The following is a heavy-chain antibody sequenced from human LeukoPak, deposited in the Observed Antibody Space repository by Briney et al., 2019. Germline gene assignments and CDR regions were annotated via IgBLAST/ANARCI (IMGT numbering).Heavy chain of an antibody. CDR3: AKEGYSSGRAPAFDI. Sequence: GGSLRLSCAASGFTFSSYVMHWVRQAPGKGLEWVAFIRYDGSNKYYADSVKGRFTISRDNSKNTLYLQMSSLGPEDAAVYHCAKEGYSSGRAPAFDIWGQGTAVTVSS. V-gene: IGHV3-30*02. J-gene: IGHJ3*02. CDR1: GFTFSSYV. CDR2: IRYDGSNK. D-gene: IGHD2-15*01.